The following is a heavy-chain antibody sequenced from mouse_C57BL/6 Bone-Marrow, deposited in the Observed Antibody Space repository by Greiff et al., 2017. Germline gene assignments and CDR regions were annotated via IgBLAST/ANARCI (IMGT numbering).Heavy chain of an antibody. V-gene: IGHV1-64*01. CDR3: ARSCDAFFDY. CDR1: GYTFTSYW. Sequence: QVQLQQPGAELVKPGASVKLSCKASGYTFTSYWMHWVKQRPGQGLEWIGMIHPNSGSTNYNEKFKSKDTLTVDKSSSTAYMQLSSLTSEDSAVDYCARSCDAFFDYWGQGTTLTVSS. D-gene: IGHD2-13*01. J-gene: IGHJ2*01. CDR2: IHPNSGST.